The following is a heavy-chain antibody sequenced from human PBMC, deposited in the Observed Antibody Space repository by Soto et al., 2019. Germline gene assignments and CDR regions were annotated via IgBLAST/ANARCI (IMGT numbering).Heavy chain of an antibody. D-gene: IGHD1-26*01. CDR1: GFTFGDYW. J-gene: IGHJ4*03. V-gene: IGHV3-11*01. Sequence: PGGSLRLSCGVSGFTFGDYWMGWVRQGPGKGLEWVSYISSSGSTIYYADSVKGRFTISRDNAKNSLNLQMNSLRAEDTAVYYWTGGIVGAHGATWGQGTVVTAFS. CDR3: TGGIVGAHGAT. CDR2: ISSSGSTI.